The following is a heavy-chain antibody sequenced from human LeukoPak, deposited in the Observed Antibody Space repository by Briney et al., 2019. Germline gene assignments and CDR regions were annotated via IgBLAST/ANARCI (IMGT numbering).Heavy chain of an antibody. CDR2: ISAYNGNT. J-gene: IGHJ3*02. V-gene: IGHV1-18*01. CDR1: GYTFTSYG. D-gene: IGHD3-9*01. Sequence: VASVKVSCKASGYTFTSYGISWVRQAPGQGLEWMGWISAYNGNTNYAQKLQGRVTMTTDTSTSTAYMELRSLRSDDTAVYYCARDLEGYDLLTGYYKSAFDIWGQGTMVTVSS. CDR3: ARDLEGYDLLTGYYKSAFDI.